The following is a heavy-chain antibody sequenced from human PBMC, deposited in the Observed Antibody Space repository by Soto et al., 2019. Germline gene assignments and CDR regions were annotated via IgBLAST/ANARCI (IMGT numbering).Heavy chain of an antibody. D-gene: IGHD3-10*01. CDR3: ARGLAPTMVRGVTAWYFDY. CDR1: GDSVSSNSAA. Sequence: SQTLSLTCAISGDSVSSNSAAWNWIRQSPSRDLEWLGRTYYRSKWYNDYAVSVKSRITINPDTSKNQFSLQLNSVTPGDTAVYYCARGLAPTMVRGVTAWYFDYWGQGTLVTVSS. CDR2: TYYRSKWYN. V-gene: IGHV6-1*01. J-gene: IGHJ4*02.